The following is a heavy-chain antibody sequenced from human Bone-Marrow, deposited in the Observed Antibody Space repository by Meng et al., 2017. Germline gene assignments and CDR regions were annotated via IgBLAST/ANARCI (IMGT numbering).Heavy chain of an antibody. CDR3: ARDRVDY. V-gene: IGHV3-30*01. CDR2: ISYDGSNK. Sequence: VVSGGGVVQPGRSLRLSCAASGLTFSSYAMHWVRQAPGKGLEWVAVISYDGSNKYYADSVKGRFTISRDNSKNTLYLQMNSLRAEDTAVYYCARDRVDYWGQGTLVTVSS. CDR1: GLTFSSYA. J-gene: IGHJ4*02.